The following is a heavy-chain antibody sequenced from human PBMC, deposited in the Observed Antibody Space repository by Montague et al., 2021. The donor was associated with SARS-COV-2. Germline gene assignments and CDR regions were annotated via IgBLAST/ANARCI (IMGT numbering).Heavy chain of an antibody. J-gene: IGHJ4*02. CDR2: INYGGST. CDR3: ARGAPGY. V-gene: IGHV4-34*01. Sequence: SETLSLTCAVYGGSFSDYHWTWIRQSPGGGLEWVGKINYGGSTKYNPSPRSRVTISIDTSKNQFSLKLTSVTAADTAVYYCARGAPGYWGQGTRSPSHQ. CDR1: GGSFSDYH. D-gene: IGHD7-27*01.